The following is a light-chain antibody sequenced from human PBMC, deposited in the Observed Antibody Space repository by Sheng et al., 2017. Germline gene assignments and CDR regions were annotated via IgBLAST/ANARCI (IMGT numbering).Light chain of an antibody. CDR2: AAS. CDR3: QHLNNYPIT. CDR1: QGISSY. J-gene: IGKJ5*01. Sequence: IQLTQSPSSLSASVGDRVTITCRASQGISSYLALYQQKPGKAPKLLIYAASTLQTGVPSRFSGSGSGTDFTLTISSLQPEDFATYHCQHLNNYPITFGQGTRLEIK. V-gene: IGKV1-9*01.